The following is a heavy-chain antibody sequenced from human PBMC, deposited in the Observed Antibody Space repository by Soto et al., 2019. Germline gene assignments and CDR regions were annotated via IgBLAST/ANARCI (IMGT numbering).Heavy chain of an antibody. CDR2: FDPEDGET. CDR3: VMRYSAWLINY. D-gene: IGHD3-9*01. V-gene: IGHV1-24*01. CDR1: GYTLTELS. Sequence: CKVSGYTLTELSMHWVRQAPGKGLEWMGGFDPEDGETIYAQKFQGRVTMTEDTSTDTAYMELSSLRSEDTAVYYFVMRYSAWLINYWCPGLLVSLSS. J-gene: IGHJ4*02.